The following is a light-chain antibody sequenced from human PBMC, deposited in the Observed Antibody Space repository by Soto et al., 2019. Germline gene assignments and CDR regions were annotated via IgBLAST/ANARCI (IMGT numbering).Light chain of an antibody. CDR1: SSNIGNNY. V-gene: IGLV1-51*01. CDR2: DND. Sequence: QSALTQPPSVSAAPGQKVTISCSGSSSNIGNNYVSWYQQLPGTAPKLLIYDNDKRPSGIPDRFSGSKSGSSATLGITGLQTGDEADYYCEAWDSTLSSMVFGGGTKLTVL. CDR3: EAWDSTLSSMV. J-gene: IGLJ2*01.